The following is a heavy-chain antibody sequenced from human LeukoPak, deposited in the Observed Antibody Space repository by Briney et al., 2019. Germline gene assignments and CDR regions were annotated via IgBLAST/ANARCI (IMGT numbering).Heavy chain of an antibody. Sequence: PSETLSLTCTVSGGSISSYYWNWIRQPPGKGLEWIGYVYYSGNTNYNASLKSRVTILVDTSNNQFSLRLSSVTAADTAVYFCARESRWSNYFEYWGQGTLVTVSS. CDR3: ARESRWSNYFEY. CDR2: VYYSGNT. CDR1: GGSISSYY. D-gene: IGHD4-23*01. V-gene: IGHV4-59*01. J-gene: IGHJ4*02.